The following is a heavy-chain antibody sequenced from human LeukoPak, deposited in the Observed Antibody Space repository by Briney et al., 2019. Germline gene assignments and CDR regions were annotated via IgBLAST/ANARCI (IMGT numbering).Heavy chain of an antibody. CDR2: INHSGST. Sequence: SETLSLTCAVYGGSFSGYYWSWIRQPPGKGLEWIGEINHSGSTNYNPSLKSRVTISVDTSKNQFSLKLSSVTAADTAVYYCARRAGLYYYGSGSWHNWFGPWGQGTLVTVSS. V-gene: IGHV4-34*01. CDR1: GGSFSGYY. J-gene: IGHJ5*02. D-gene: IGHD3-10*01. CDR3: ARRAGLYYYGSGSWHNWFGP.